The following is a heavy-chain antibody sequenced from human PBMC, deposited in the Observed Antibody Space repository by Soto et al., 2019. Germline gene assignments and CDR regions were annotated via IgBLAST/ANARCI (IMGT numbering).Heavy chain of an antibody. D-gene: IGHD1-26*01. Sequence: GESLKISCKGSGYSFDNYWIGWVRQMPGKGLEWMAIIYPGDSDRRYSPSFQGQVTISADQSISTAYLQWSSLKASDTANYYCVRYRSRDYYYGMDVWGQGTTLTVSS. V-gene: IGHV5-51*01. CDR3: VRYRSRDYYYGMDV. CDR2: IYPGDSDR. J-gene: IGHJ6*02. CDR1: GYSFDNYW.